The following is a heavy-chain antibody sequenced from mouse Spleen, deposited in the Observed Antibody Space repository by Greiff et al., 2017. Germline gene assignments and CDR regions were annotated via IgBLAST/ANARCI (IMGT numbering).Heavy chain of an antibody. CDR1: GYSFTDYN. CDR3: ACPHYGSRGFAY. V-gene: IGHV1-39*01. CDR2: INPNYGTT. J-gene: IGHJ3*01. Sequence: VQLKESGPELVKPGASVKISCKASGYSFTDYNMNWVKQSNGKSLEWIGVINPNYGTTSYNQKFKGKATLTVDKSSSTAYMQLNSLTSEDSAVCYRACPHYGSRGFAYWGQGTPVTVSA. D-gene: IGHD1-1*01.